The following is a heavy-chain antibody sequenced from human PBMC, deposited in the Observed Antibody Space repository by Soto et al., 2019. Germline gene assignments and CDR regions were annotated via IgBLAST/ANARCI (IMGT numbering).Heavy chain of an antibody. CDR3: ARVWRSSSSAGYYYYYYGMDV. V-gene: IGHV1-69*01. Sequence: QVQLVQSGAEVKKPGSSVKVSCKASGGTFSSYAISWVRQAPGQGLEWMGGIIPIFGTANYAQKFQGRVTITADESTSTAYMELSSLRSEDTAVYYCARVWRSSSSAGYYYYYYGMDVWGQGTTVTVSS. CDR2: IIPIFGTA. D-gene: IGHD6-6*01. CDR1: GGTFSSYA. J-gene: IGHJ6*02.